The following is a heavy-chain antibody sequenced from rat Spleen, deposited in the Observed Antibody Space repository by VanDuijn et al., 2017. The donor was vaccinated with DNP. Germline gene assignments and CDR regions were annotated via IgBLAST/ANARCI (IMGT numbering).Heavy chain of an antibody. CDR1: GLTFSNYG. CDR3: STNGPGYNYGFGY. V-gene: IGHV5-27*01. Sequence: EVQLVESGGGLVQPGRSLKLSCTASGLTFSNYGMAWVRQAPTKGLEWVASISAGGGNTYYRDSVKGRFTISRDNAKSTLYLQMDSLRSEETATYYWSTNGPGYNYGFGYWGQGTLVTVSS. D-gene: IGHD1-4*01. J-gene: IGHJ3*01. CDR2: ISAGGGNT.